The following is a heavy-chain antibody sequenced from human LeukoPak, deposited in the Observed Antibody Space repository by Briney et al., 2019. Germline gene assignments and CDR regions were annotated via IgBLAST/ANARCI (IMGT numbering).Heavy chain of an antibody. J-gene: IGHJ3*02. V-gene: IGHV1-18*01. CDR2: ISAYNGNT. CDR3: ARGYYDSSGYYNDAFDI. Sequence: GASVKVSCKASGYTFTSYGISWVRQAPGQGLEWMGWISAYNGNTNYAQKLQGRVTMTTDTSTSTAYMELRSLRSDDTAVYYCARGYYDSSGYYNDAFDIWGQGTMVTVSS. D-gene: IGHD3-22*01. CDR1: GYTFTSYG.